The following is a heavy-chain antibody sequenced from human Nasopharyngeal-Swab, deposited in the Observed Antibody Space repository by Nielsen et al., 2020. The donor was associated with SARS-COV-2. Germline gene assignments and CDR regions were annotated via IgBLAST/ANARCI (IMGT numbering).Heavy chain of an antibody. D-gene: IGHD6-6*01. CDR2: IYSTGTS. Sequence: SETLSLTCTVSGGSISSDYYSWGWIRQPPGKGLEWIGQIYSTGTSQYNPSLRSRVTISIDTSKKQFSLKLHSVTAADTAVYYCARLDSRSSGDYWGQGSLVTVSS. CDR1: GGSISSDYYS. V-gene: IGHV4-39*01. CDR3: ARLDSRSSGDY. J-gene: IGHJ4*02.